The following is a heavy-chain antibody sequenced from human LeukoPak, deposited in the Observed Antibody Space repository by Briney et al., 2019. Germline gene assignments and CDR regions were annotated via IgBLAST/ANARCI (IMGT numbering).Heavy chain of an antibody. J-gene: IGHJ3*02. CDR1: GYTFTSYG. D-gene: IGHD6-19*01. V-gene: IGHV1-18*01. CDR3: ASHYSSGWADAFDI. CDR2: IRAYNGNT. Sequence: GASVKVSCKASGYTFTSYGISWVRQAPGQGLEWMGWIRAYNGNTNYAQKLQGRVTMTTDTPTSTAYMELRSLRSDDTAVYYCASHYSSGWADAFDIWGQGTMVTVSS.